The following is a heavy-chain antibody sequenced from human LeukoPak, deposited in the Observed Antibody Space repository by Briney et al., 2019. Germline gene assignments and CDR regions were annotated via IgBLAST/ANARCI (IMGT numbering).Heavy chain of an antibody. Sequence: GASVTVSCTVSGYTLTELSMHWVRQAPGKGLEWMGGFDPEDGETIYAQKFQGRVTITADESTSTAYMELSSLRSEDTAVYYCASGLRNTFDYWGQGTLVTVSS. CDR3: ASGLRNTFDY. CDR2: FDPEDGET. D-gene: IGHD5-12*01. J-gene: IGHJ4*02. V-gene: IGHV1-24*01. CDR1: GYTLTELS.